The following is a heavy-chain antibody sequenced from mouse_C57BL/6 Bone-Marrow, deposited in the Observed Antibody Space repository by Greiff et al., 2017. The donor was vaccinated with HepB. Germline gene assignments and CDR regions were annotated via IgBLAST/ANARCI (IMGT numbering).Heavy chain of an antibody. CDR1: GYTFTSYW. CDR2: IHPNSGST. J-gene: IGHJ1*03. D-gene: IGHD1-1*01. CDR3: AGAPTTVVARDYWYFDV. Sequence: QVQLQQPGAELVKPGASVKLSCKASGYTFTSYWMHWVKQRPGQGLEWIGMIHPNSGSTKYNEKFKSKATLTVDKSSSTDYMQLSSLSSEDSAVYYCAGAPTTVVARDYWYFDVWGTGTTVTVSS. V-gene: IGHV1-64*01.